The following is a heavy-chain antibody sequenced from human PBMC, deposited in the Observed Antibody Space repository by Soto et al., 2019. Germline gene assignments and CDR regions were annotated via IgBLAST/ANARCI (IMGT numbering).Heavy chain of an antibody. CDR3: AKDGPVAPL. Sequence: EVQLLESGGGLVQPGGSLRLSCAASGFTFRKYVMSWVRQAPGKGLEWVSAISGSDGSTYYADSVKGRFTISRDNSKNALYLQMNSLRAEDTAVYYCAKDGPVAPLWGQGTLLTVSS. CDR1: GFTFRKYV. D-gene: IGHD6-19*01. V-gene: IGHV3-23*01. J-gene: IGHJ4*02. CDR2: ISGSDGST.